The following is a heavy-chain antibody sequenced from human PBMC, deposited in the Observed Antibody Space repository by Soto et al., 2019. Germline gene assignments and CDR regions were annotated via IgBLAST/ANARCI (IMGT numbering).Heavy chain of an antibody. CDR2: IWSDGSNK. V-gene: IGHV3-33*06. CDR3: VKDERTHYYYYGMDV. J-gene: IGHJ6*02. CDR1: GFTFSNYG. Sequence: PGGSLRLSCVASGFTFSNYGIHWVRQAPGKGLEWVAVIWSDGSNKYYAGSVKGRFTISRDNSRNTLFLQMNSLRAEDTAVYYCVKDERTHYYYYGMDVWGQGTTVTVSS.